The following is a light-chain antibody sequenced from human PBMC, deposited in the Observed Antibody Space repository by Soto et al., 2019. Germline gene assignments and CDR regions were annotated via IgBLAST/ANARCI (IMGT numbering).Light chain of an antibody. J-gene: IGLJ2*01. Sequence: QSALTQPASVSGSPGKSITISCTETSSDVGGYNYVSWYQQHPGKAPKLMIYDVSNRPSGVSNRFSGSKSANTASLTISGLQAEDEADYYCSSYTGSSTYVVFGGGTKLTVL. CDR1: SSDVGGYNY. CDR3: SSYTGSSTYVV. CDR2: DVS. V-gene: IGLV2-14*01.